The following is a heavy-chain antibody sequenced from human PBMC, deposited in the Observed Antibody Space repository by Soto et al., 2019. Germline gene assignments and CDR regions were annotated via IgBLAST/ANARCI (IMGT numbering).Heavy chain of an antibody. Sequence: QVQLVESGGGVVQPGTSLRLSCAASGFTFSGYAMHWVRHAPGKGLEGVAFTYYDGKKKYYADSVKGRFTISRDNSRNTLYLQMASLRAEDTAVYYCARRTGSGSSGVYGMDVWGQGTMVTVSS. CDR1: GFTFSGYA. J-gene: IGHJ6*01. D-gene: IGHD3-22*01. CDR3: ARRTGSGSSGVYGMDV. V-gene: IGHV3-33*01. CDR2: TYYDGKKK.